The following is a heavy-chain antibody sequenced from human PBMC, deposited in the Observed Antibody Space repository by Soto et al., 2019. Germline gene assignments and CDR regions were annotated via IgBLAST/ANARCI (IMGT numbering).Heavy chain of an antibody. J-gene: IGHJ6*02. V-gene: IGHV3-23*01. CDR3: AKDFAPYCSGGSCYPPHYYYGMDV. Sequence: GGSLRLSCAASGFAFREFAMIWVRQAPGKGLEWVSAITGSGSSTYNADSVKGRFSISRDNSKNTMYLQMNSLRAEDTAVYYCAKDFAPYCSGGSCYPPHYYYGMDVWGQGTTVTVSS. CDR1: GFAFREFA. D-gene: IGHD2-15*01. CDR2: ITGSGSST.